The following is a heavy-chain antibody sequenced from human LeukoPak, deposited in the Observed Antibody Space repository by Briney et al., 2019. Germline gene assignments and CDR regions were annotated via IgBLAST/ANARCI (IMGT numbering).Heavy chain of an antibody. CDR1: GFTFSSYA. J-gene: IGHJ4*02. Sequence: GRSLRLSCAASGFTFSSYAMHWVRQAPGKGLEWVAVISYDGSNKYYADSVKGRFTISRDNSKNTLYLQMNSLRAEDTAVYYCARDSSSSLYFDYWGQGTLVTVSS. V-gene: IGHV3-30*04. CDR2: ISYDGSNK. D-gene: IGHD6-6*01. CDR3: ARDSSSSLYFDY.